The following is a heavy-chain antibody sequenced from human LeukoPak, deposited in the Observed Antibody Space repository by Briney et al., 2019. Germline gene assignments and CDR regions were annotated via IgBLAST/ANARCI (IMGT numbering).Heavy chain of an antibody. CDR3: ASSGWSLYNWFDP. Sequence: GGSLRLSCAASGFTFSNYAMNWVRQAPGKGLEWVSGITDTGANTYYADSVKGRFTISRDNSKNTLYLQMNSLRAEDTAVYYCASSGWSLYNWFDPWGQGTLVTVSS. J-gene: IGHJ5*02. D-gene: IGHD6-19*01. CDR1: GFTFSNYA. CDR2: ITDTGANT. V-gene: IGHV3-23*01.